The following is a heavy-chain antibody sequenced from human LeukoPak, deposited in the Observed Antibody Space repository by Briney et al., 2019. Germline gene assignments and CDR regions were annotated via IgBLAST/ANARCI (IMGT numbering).Heavy chain of an antibody. CDR1: GGTFSSYA. CDR2: IIPIFGTA. V-gene: IGHV1-69*01. Sequence: GSSVKVSCKASGGTFSSYAISWVRQAHGQGLEWMGGIIPIFGTANYAQKFQGRVTITADESTSTAYMELSSLRSEDTAVYYCARRSVWTHNWFDPWGQGTLVTVSS. CDR3: ARRSVWTHNWFDP. J-gene: IGHJ5*02. D-gene: IGHD5/OR15-5a*01.